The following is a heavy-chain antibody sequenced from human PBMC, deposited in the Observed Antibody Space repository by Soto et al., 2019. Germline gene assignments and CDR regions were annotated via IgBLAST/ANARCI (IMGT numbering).Heavy chain of an antibody. CDR3: ARTIAAAGKGAFDI. Sequence: QVQLQESGPGLVKPSGTLSLTCAVSSGSISSSNWWSWVRQPPGKGLEWIGEIYHSGSTNYNPSLQSRVTISVDKSKNKFSRKLSSVTAADTAVYYGARTIAAAGKGAFDIWGQGTMVTVSA. D-gene: IGHD6-13*01. V-gene: IGHV4-4*02. CDR2: IYHSGST. CDR1: SGSISSSNW. J-gene: IGHJ3*02.